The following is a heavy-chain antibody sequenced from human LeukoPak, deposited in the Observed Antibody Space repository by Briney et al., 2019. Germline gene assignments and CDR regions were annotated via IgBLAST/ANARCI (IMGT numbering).Heavy chain of an antibody. Sequence: ASVKVSCKASGYTFTGYYMHWVRQAPGQGLEWMGWINPNSGGTNYAQKFQGRVTMTRDTSISTAYMELSRLRSDGTAVYYCARGVAGGWVLFDYWGQGTLVTVSS. J-gene: IGHJ4*02. CDR2: INPNSGGT. CDR1: GYTFTGYY. V-gene: IGHV1-2*02. CDR3: ARGVAGGWVLFDY. D-gene: IGHD6-19*01.